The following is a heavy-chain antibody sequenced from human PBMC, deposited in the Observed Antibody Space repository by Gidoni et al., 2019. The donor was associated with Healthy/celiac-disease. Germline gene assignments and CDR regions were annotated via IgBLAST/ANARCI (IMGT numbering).Heavy chain of an antibody. D-gene: IGHD6-13*01. CDR1: GGSLSSSNW. Sequence: QVQLQESGPGLVKPSGTLSLTCAVSGGSLSSSNWWRWVRPPPGKGLEWIGEIYHSGSTNYNPSLKSRVTISVDKSKNQFSLKLSSVTAADTAVYYCARKVSGIAAAGTTPFDYWGQGTLVTVSS. CDR2: IYHSGST. CDR3: ARKVSGIAAAGTTPFDY. J-gene: IGHJ4*02. V-gene: IGHV4-4*02.